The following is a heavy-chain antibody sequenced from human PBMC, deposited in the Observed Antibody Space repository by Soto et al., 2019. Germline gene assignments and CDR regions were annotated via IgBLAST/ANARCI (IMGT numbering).Heavy chain of an antibody. J-gene: IGHJ6*02. CDR1: GFTLSDHY. CDR2: SRDKPQGYST. CDR3: ANLYSNYDFAPYYYGMDV. Sequence: PGGSLRLSCAGSGFTLSDHYIDWVRQAPGKGLEWVGRSRDKPQGYSTAYAASVKGRFTTSRDNSKNTLYLQMNSLRAEDTAVYYCANLYSNYDFAPYYYGMDVRGQGTMVTVSS. V-gene: IGHV3-72*01. D-gene: IGHD4-4*01.